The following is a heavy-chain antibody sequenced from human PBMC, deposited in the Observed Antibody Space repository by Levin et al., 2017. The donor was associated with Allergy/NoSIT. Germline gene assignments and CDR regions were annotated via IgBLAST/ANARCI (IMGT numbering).Heavy chain of an antibody. CDR2: IIPIFGTA. CDR3: ARNVRQVGDYYYHGLDV. Sequence: ASVKVSCKASGGTFSSYIISWVRQAPGQGLEWLGLIIPIFGTANYAQKFQGRVTITADESTSTVYMELSSLRFEDAAVYYWARNVRQVGDYYYHGLDVWGQGTTVTVSS. CDR1: GGTFSSYI. J-gene: IGHJ6*02. V-gene: IGHV1-69*13. D-gene: IGHD3-10*02.